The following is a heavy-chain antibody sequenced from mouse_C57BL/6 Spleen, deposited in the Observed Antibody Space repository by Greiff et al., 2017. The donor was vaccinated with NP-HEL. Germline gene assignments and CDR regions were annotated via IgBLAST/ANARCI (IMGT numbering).Heavy chain of an antibody. D-gene: IGHD2-4*01. CDR3: ANGLGAWFAY. V-gene: IGHV1-50*01. CDR1: GYTFTSYW. Sequence: QVQLQQPGAELVKPGASVKLSCKASGYTFTSYWMQWVKQRPGQGLEWIGEIDPSDSYTNYNQKFKGKATLTVDTSSSTAYMQLSSLTSEDSAVYYCANGLGAWFAYWGQGTLVTVSA. J-gene: IGHJ3*01. CDR2: IDPSDSYT.